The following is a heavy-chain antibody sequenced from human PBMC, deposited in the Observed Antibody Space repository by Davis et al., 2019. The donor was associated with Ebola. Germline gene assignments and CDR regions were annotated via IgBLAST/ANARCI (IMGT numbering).Heavy chain of an antibody. V-gene: IGHV3-23*01. J-gene: IGHJ4*02. CDR1: GFSFGNYA. CDR3: AKVSVGTTKD. CDR2: TSGSGGTK. Sequence: GESLKISCAASGFSFGNYAMSWVRQAPGKGPEWVSATSGSGGTKYYADSVKGRFYISRDNSKNTLYLQMNSLRAEDTAVYYCAKVSVGTTKDWGQGTRVTVSS. D-gene: IGHD1-26*01.